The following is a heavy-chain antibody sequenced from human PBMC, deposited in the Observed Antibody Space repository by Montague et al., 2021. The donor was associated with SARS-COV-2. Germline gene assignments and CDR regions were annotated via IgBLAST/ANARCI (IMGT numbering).Heavy chain of an antibody. D-gene: IGHD3-22*01. Sequence: ETLSLTCAVYGGSFSDYFWTWIRQPPGKGLEWIGEINHRGTSNYNPSLKSRVSISVDTSKNQFSLYLGSVAAADTAVYYCARGRQHFNMIVVVMTGGEYYFDYWGQGTLVTVSS. CDR1: GGSFSDYF. CDR2: INHRGTS. J-gene: IGHJ4*02. V-gene: IGHV4-34*01. CDR3: ARGRQHFNMIVVVMTGGEYYFDY.